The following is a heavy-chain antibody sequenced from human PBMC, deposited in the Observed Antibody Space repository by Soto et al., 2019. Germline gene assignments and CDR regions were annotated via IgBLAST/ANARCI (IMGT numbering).Heavy chain of an antibody. V-gene: IGHV1-2*04. Sequence: ASVKVSCKASGYTFTGYYMHWVRQAPGQGLEWMGWINPNSGGTNYAQKFQGWVTMTRDTSISTAYMELSRLRSDDTAVYYCVREMSITMVQGVIEKAFDIWGQGTMVTVSS. CDR2: INPNSGGT. CDR1: GYTFTGYY. CDR3: VREMSITMVQGVIEKAFDI. D-gene: IGHD3-10*01. J-gene: IGHJ3*02.